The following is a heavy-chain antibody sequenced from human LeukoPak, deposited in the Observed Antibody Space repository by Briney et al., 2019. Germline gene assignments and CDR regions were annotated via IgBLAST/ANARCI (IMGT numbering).Heavy chain of an antibody. V-gene: IGHV4-59*01. D-gene: IGHD3-9*01. CDR1: GGSISSYY. CDR3: AREDYDIYDDAFDI. CDR2: IYYSGST. Sequence: SETLSLTCTVSGGSISSYYWSWIRQPPGKGLEWIGYIYYSGSTNYNPSLKSRVTISVDTSKNQFSLKLSSVTAADMAVYYCAREDYDIYDDAFDIWGQGTMVTVSS. J-gene: IGHJ3*02.